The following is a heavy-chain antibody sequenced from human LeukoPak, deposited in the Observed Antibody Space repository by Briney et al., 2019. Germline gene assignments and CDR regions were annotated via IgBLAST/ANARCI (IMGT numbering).Heavy chain of an antibody. J-gene: IGHJ4*02. CDR1: GFTFSSYS. D-gene: IGHD3-9*01. Sequence: GGSLRLSCAASGFTFSSYSMNWVRQAPGKGLEWVSSICSSSSYIYYADSVKGRFTISRDNAKNSLYLQMNSLRAEDTAVYYCARDPLRGYFDYWGQGTLVTVSS. CDR3: ARDPLRGYFDY. CDR2: ICSSSSYI. V-gene: IGHV3-21*01.